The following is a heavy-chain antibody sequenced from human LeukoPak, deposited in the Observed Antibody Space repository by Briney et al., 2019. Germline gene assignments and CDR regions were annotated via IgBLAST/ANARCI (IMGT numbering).Heavy chain of an antibody. CDR2: MYYSGST. V-gene: IGHV4-39*07. CDR3: ARLGRGAAPFDY. Sequence: KPSETLSLTCTVSGGSISSSSYYWGWIRQPPGKGLEWIGSMYYSGSTYYNPSLKSRVTMSVDTSKNQFSLKLSSVTAADTAVYYCARLGRGAAPFDYWGQGTLVTVSS. D-gene: IGHD2-15*01. J-gene: IGHJ4*02. CDR1: GGSISSSSYY.